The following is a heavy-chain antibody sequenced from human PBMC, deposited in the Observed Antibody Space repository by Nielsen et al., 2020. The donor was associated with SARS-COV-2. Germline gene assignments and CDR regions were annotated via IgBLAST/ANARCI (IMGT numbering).Heavy chain of an antibody. CDR2: ISGSGGST. D-gene: IGHD3-10*01. CDR1: GFTFSSYA. J-gene: IGHJ4*02. CDR3: AKDYYGSGSYYRGLSY. Sequence: GESLKISCAASGFTFSSYAMSWVRQAPGKGLEWVSAISGSGGSTYYADSVKGRFTISRDNSKNTLYLQMNSLRAEDTAVYYCAKDYYGSGSYYRGLSYWGQGTLVTVSS. V-gene: IGHV3-23*01.